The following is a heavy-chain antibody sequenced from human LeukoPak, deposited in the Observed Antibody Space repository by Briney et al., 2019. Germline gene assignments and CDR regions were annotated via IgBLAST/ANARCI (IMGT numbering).Heavy chain of an antibody. CDR2: IYSGGGT. J-gene: IGHJ3*01. Sequence: GGSLRLSCAASGFIVSNNFLSWVRQAPGKGLEWVSVIYSGGGTIYADSVKGRFTISRDNSKNMVFLQVNSLRAEDTAVYYCVRHGEGRASDSWGQGTMVTISS. V-gene: IGHV3-66*04. CDR3: VRHGEGRASDS. CDR1: GFIVSNNF. D-gene: IGHD3-10*01.